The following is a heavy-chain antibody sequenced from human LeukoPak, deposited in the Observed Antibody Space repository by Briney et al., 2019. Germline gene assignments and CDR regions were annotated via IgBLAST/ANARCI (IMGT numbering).Heavy chain of an antibody. CDR2: IPYSGST. V-gene: IGHV4-59*08. Sequence: SETLSLTCTVSGGSISSYYWTWIRQPPGRGLEWIGYIPYSGSTTYNPSLRSRVTMSVDTSKNQFSLKLSSVTAADTAVYYCARRNVYSSSWDYFDYWGQGTLVTVSS. D-gene: IGHD6-13*01. CDR1: GGSISSYY. CDR3: ARRNVYSSSWDYFDY. J-gene: IGHJ4*02.